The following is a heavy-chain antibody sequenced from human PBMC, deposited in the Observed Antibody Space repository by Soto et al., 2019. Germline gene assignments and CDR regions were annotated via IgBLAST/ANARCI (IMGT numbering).Heavy chain of an antibody. CDR3: ARNKEYWGGDYSDDAFDI. CDR2: FYYSGST. CDR1: GGFISSGGYY. Sequence: SETLSLTCTVSGGFISSGGYYCSWIRQHPGKGLEWIGYFYYSGSTYYNPSLKSRVTISVDKPKNQFSLKLSSVTAADPAVYYCARNKEYWGGDYSDDAFDIWGQGTMVTVSS. D-gene: IGHD2-21*02. J-gene: IGHJ3*02. V-gene: IGHV4-31*03.